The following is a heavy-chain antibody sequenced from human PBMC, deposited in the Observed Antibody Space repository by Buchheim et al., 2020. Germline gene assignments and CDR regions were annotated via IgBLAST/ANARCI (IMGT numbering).Heavy chain of an antibody. D-gene: IGHD3-3*01. Sequence: QVQLQQWGAGLLKPSETLSLTCAVYGGSFSGYYWSWIRQPPGKGLEWIGEINHSGSTNYNPSLKSRVTMSVDTSKKQFSLRLSSVTAADTAVYYCARLADFWSGWVYGMDVWGQGTT. V-gene: IGHV4-34*01. CDR2: INHSGST. J-gene: IGHJ6*02. CDR3: ARLADFWSGWVYGMDV. CDR1: GGSFSGYY.